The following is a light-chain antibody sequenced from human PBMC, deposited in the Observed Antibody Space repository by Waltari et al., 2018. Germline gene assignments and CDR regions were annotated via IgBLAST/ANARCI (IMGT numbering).Light chain of an antibody. CDR1: TSNIGNNY. J-gene: IGLJ2*01. Sequence: QSVLTQPPSVSAAPGQKVSISCSGSTSNIGNNYVSCYQQFPGEAPKVLIYGNDKRTTGIPDRFSCAKSGTSATLDSTGLQTGDEAVYYCGTWDNTLSAVFGGGTKVTVL. CDR2: GND. CDR3: GTWDNTLSAV. V-gene: IGLV1-51*02.